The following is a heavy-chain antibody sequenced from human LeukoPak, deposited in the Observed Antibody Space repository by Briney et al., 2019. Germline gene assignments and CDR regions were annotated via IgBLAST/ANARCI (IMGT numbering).Heavy chain of an antibody. Sequence: PSETLSLTCTVSGGSISSHYWSWIRQPPGKGLEWIGYIYYSGSTNYNPSLKSRVTISVDTSKNQFSLKLSSVTAADTAVYYCARDQGSNEKYYFAYWGQGTLVTVSS. J-gene: IGHJ4*02. CDR3: ARDQGSNEKYYFAY. D-gene: IGHD1-1*01. CDR1: GGSISSHY. CDR2: IYYSGST. V-gene: IGHV4-59*11.